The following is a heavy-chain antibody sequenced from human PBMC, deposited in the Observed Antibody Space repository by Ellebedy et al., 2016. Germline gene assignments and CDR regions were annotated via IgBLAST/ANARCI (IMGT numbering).Heavy chain of an antibody. CDR3: ARSRFVFTGRVDNWFDS. V-gene: IGHV4-39*07. CDR2: MSYRGSS. CDR1: GGSISSYY. J-gene: IGHJ5*01. Sequence: GSLRLSXTVSGGSISSYYWSWIRQPPGKGLEWIGSMSYRGSSYYKSSLKSRVTISIDTSKKQFSLKLSSVTAADTAVYYCARSRFVFTGRVDNWFDSWGQGTLVTVSS. D-gene: IGHD2-15*01.